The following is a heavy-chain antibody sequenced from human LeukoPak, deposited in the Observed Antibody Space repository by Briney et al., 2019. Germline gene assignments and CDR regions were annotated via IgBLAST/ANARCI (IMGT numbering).Heavy chain of an antibody. D-gene: IGHD3-3*01. Sequence: ASVKVSCMASGYTFTSYAMNWVRQAPGQGLEWMGWINTNTGNPTYAQGFTGRFVFSLDTSVSTAYLQISSLKAEDTAVYYCARDLPYYDFWSGYLARYYYYYGMDVWGQGTTVTVSS. J-gene: IGHJ6*02. CDR3: ARDLPYYDFWSGYLARYYYYYGMDV. CDR2: INTNTGNP. CDR1: GYTFTSYA. V-gene: IGHV7-4-1*02.